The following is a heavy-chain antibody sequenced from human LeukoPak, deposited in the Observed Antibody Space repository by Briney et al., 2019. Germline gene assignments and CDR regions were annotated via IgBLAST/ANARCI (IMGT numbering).Heavy chain of an antibody. Sequence: GGSLRLSCAASGFTFSSYAMRWVRQPPRKEREWVSSISGSGGNTYYADSVKGRFTISRDNSKNTLYVQMNSLRDEDTAVYYCARDWPSEWQQLPDYDAVDIWGQGTMVTVSS. D-gene: IGHD6-13*01. V-gene: IGHV3-23*01. CDR1: GFTFSSYA. CDR2: ISGSGGNT. J-gene: IGHJ3*02. CDR3: ARDWPSEWQQLPDYDAVDI.